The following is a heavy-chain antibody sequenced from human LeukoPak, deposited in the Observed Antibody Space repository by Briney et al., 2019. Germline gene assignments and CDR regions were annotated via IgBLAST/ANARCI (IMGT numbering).Heavy chain of an antibody. CDR1: GGSISSSSYY. CDR3: ASPRVSYYYGMDV. CDR2: IYYSGST. Sequence: SETLSLTCTVSGGSISSSSYYWSWIRQPPGKGLEWIGYIYYSGSTYYNPSLKSRVTISVDTSKNQFSLKLSSVTAADTAVYYCASPRVSYYYGMDVWGQGTTVTVSS. V-gene: IGHV4-30-4*01. D-gene: IGHD4/OR15-4a*01. J-gene: IGHJ6*02.